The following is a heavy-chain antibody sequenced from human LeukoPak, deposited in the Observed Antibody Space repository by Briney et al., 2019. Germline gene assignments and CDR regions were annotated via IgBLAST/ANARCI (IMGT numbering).Heavy chain of an antibody. J-gene: IGHJ4*02. CDR2: VNHSGTT. CDR1: GGSFTAFY. CDR3: AREVGANFDY. Sequence: SETLSLTCTVYGGSFTAFYWSWIRQPPGKGLEWIGEVNHSGTTNYNPSLKSRVTISVDTSKNQFSLKLSSVTAADTAVYYCAREVGANFDYWGQGTLVTVSS. D-gene: IGHD1-26*01. V-gene: IGHV4-34*01.